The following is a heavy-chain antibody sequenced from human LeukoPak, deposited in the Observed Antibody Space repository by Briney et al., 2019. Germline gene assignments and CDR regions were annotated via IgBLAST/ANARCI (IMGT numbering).Heavy chain of an antibody. CDR3: AKEYEIFVGAFDI. CDR1: GFTFRNYG. CDR2: LLKDGSNN. V-gene: IGHV3-33*03. D-gene: IGHD3-9*01. J-gene: IGHJ3*02. Sequence: LPGGSLRLSCVASGFTFRNYGMHWVRQAPGKGLEWVAVLLKDGSNNFYADSVKGRFRFSRDKSKDMLYLQMNSLRAEDTAVYYCAKEYEIFVGAFDIWGQGTMVTVSS.